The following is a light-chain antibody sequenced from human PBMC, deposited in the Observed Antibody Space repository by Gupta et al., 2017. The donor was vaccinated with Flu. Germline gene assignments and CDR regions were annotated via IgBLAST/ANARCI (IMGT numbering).Light chain of an antibody. V-gene: IGLV3-21*02. Sequence: SYVLTQPPSVSVAPGQTATSTCGRDNIGSSSVHWYQQKPGQAPVVGVYDNNDRPLGIPERFSGSNSGKTATLTISRVEAGDEADYYCQVGDSTSDSYVFGTGTKVTVL. J-gene: IGLJ1*01. CDR1: NIGSSS. CDR3: QVGDSTSDSYV. CDR2: DNN.